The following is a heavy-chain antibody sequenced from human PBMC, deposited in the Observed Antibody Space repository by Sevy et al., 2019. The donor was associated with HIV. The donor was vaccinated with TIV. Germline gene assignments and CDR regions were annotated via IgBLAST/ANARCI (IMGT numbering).Heavy chain of an antibody. D-gene: IGHD3-10*01. J-gene: IGHJ6*02. V-gene: IGHV4-39*01. CDR3: ARAYGSGSGYYYYGMDV. Sequence: SETLSLTCTVSGGSISSSSYYWGWIRQPPGKGLEWIGSIYYSGSTYYNPSLKRRVTISVDTSKNQFSLKLSSVTAADTAVYYCARAYGSGSGYYYYGMDVWGQGTTVTVSS. CDR1: GGSISSSSYY. CDR2: IYYSGST.